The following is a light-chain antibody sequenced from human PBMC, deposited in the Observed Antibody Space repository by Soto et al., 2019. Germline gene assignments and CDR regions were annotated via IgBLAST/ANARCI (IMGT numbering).Light chain of an antibody. J-gene: IGLJ1*01. V-gene: IGLV2-14*01. CDR1: RIDVAFYNH. CDR3: SSFASTHTYV. CDR2: EVN. Sequence: QSALTQPPSVSGSRGQSITISCTETRIDVAFYNHVSWYQQHPVKAPKLLIYEVNNRPSGVSHRFSGYKSGNTASLTISGLQAEDEADYYCSSFASTHTYVFGTGAKVTVL.